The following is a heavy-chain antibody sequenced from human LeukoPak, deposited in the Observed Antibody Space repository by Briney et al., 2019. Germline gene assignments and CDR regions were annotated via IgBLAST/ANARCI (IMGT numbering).Heavy chain of an antibody. V-gene: IGHV4-34*01. CDR3: ARGVGVRAGGYYYYYYGMDV. CDR2: INHSGST. D-gene: IGHD3-16*01. J-gene: IGHJ6*02. CDR1: GGAFSGYY. Sequence: SETVSLTCGVYGGAFSGYYWSWIHQPPGKGLEWIGEINHSGSTNYNPSLKSRVTISVDTSKDQFSLKLSSVTAADTAVYYCARGVGVRAGGYYYYYYGMDVWGQGTTVTVSS.